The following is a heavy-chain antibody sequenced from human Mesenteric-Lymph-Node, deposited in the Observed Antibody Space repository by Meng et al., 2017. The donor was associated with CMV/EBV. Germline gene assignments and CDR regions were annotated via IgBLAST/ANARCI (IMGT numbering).Heavy chain of an antibody. J-gene: IGHJ4*02. D-gene: IGHD1-26*01. CDR3: ARAMYSGSLGSDY. Sequence: SETLSLTCTVSGGSISSSSYYWGWIRQPPGKGLEWIGSIYYGGSTSYNPSLKSRVTISVDTSKNQFSLKLSSVTAADTAVYYCARAMYSGSLGSDYWGQGTLVTVSS. V-gene: IGHV4-39*07. CDR2: IYYGGST. CDR1: GGSISSSSYY.